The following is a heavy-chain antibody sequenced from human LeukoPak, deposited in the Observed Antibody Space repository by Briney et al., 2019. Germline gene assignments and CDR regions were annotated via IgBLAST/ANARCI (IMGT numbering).Heavy chain of an antibody. V-gene: IGHV1-3*01. CDR1: GFTFSSYA. Sequence: SGGSLRLSCAASGFTFSSYAMHWVRQAPGQRLEWMGWINAGNGNTKYSQEFQGRVTITRDTSASTAYMELSSLRSEDTAVYYCARDSRRGIAAAGRLLPAGYWGQGTLVTVSS. J-gene: IGHJ4*02. CDR3: ARDSRRGIAAAGRLLPAGY. CDR2: INAGNGNT. D-gene: IGHD6-13*01.